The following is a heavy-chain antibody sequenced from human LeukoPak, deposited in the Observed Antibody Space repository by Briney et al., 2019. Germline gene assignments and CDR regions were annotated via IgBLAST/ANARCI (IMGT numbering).Heavy chain of an antibody. CDR2: IYSGGST. CDR3: ARVSDDAFDI. Sequence: GGSLRLSCAASGFTVSSNYMSWVRQAPGKGLEWVSVIYSGGSTYYADSVKGRFTISRDNSKNTLYLLMNSLRAEDTAVYYCARVSDDAFDIWGQGTMVTVSS. J-gene: IGHJ3*02. V-gene: IGHV3-53*01. D-gene: IGHD2-8*01. CDR1: GFTVSSNY.